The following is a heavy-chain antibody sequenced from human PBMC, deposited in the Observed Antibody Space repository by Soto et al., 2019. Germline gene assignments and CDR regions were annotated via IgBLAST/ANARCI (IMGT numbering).Heavy chain of an antibody. CDR3: ARPLTPSIAASVFDY. CDR1: GFIFSDYA. J-gene: IGHJ4*02. CDR2: ISDTGGDT. V-gene: IGHV3-23*01. D-gene: IGHD6-25*01. Sequence: PVGSLRLSCAASGFIFSDYAMSWVRQAPGKGLAWVSTISDTGGDTYYADSVKGRFTISRDNSKRTLYLQLNSLRAEDTAVYYCARPLTPSIAASVFDYWGQGSPVTVSS.